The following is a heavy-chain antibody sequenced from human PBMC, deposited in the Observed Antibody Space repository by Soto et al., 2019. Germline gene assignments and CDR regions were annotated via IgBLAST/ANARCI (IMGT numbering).Heavy chain of an antibody. CDR1: GYTFSNYN. V-gene: IGHV1-8*01. CDR2: MNPDSGNT. D-gene: IGHD3-10*01. CDR3: AREAASDPSFYYHYMDV. Sequence: QEQLVQSGAEVKKPGAPVKVSCKASGYTFSNYNINWVRQASGQGLEWMGWMNPDSGNTGYAEKSPGRVTMTRNSSISTAYMELSGLRSEDTAVYYCAREAASDPSFYYHYMDVWGKGTTVTVSS. J-gene: IGHJ6*03.